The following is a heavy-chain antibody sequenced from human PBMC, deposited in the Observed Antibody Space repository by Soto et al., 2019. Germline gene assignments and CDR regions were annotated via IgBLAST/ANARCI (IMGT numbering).Heavy chain of an antibody. J-gene: IGHJ6*02. D-gene: IGHD6-13*01. CDR3: ASYLPPAAGTANHYYYYYGMDV. CDR2: IYYSGST. CDR1: GGSISSYY. V-gene: IGHV4-59*01. Sequence: TLSLTCTVSGGSISSYYWSWIRQPPGKGLEWIGYIYYSGSTNYNPSLKSRVTISVDTSKNQFSLKLNSVTAADTAMYYCASYLPPAAGTANHYYYYYGMDVWGQGTTVTVSS.